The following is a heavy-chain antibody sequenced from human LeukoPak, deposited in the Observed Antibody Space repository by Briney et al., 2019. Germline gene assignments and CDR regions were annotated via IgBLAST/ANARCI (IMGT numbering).Heavy chain of an antibody. CDR1: GFTFSNFA. D-gene: IGHD6-6*01. V-gene: IGHV3-23*01. CDR3: AKQSTARSLGE. CDR2: ISVSGDRT. J-gene: IGHJ4*02. Sequence: GGSLRLSCAASGFTFSNFAMSWLRQAPGKGLEWVSGISVSGDRTYYADSVRGRFTISRGNSKNTLYLQTNNLRGDDTAVYYCAKQSTARSLGEGGQGTLVTVSS.